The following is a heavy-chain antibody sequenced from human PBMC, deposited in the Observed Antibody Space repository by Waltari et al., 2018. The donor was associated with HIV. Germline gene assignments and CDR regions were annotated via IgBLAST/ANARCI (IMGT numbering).Heavy chain of an antibody. J-gene: IGHJ4*02. Sequence: QVQLVESGGGVVQPGGSLRLSCGASGFSFSLYGIHWVRQDPGKGVECVAFISSDGSDNFFGDSVKCRVTISRDNSKNTVNLQMHSLRVNDTATDYCVKDGCSSGWCFDYWGQGTLVTVSS. CDR2: ISSDGSDN. D-gene: IGHD6-19*01. V-gene: IGHV3-30*18. CDR3: VKDGCSSGWCFDY. CDR1: GFSFSLYG.